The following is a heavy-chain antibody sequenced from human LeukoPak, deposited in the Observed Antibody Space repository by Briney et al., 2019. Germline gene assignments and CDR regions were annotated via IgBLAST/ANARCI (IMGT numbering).Heavy chain of an antibody. V-gene: IGHV1-2*02. J-gene: IGHJ4*02. CDR2: INPNSGGT. CDR3: ARAYYGSGSYYQDFDY. Sequence: ASVKVSCKASGYTFTGYYMHWVRQAPGQGLEWMGWINPNSGGTNYAQKFQGRVTMTRDTSISTAYRELSRLSSDDTAVYYCARAYYGSGSYYQDFDYWGQGTLVTVSS. D-gene: IGHD3-10*01. CDR1: GYTFTGYY.